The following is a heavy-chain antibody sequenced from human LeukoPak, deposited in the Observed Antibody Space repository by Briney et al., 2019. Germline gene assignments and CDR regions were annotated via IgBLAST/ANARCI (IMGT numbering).Heavy chain of an antibody. CDR3: ARDSSGWFHYMDV. J-gene: IGHJ6*03. V-gene: IGHV3-21*01. Sequence: PGGSLRLSCAASGFTFSSYSMNWVRQAPGKGLEWVSSISSSSSYIYYADSVKGRFTISRDNAKNSLYLQMNSLRAEDTAVYYCARDSSGWFHYMDVWGKGTTVTVSS. CDR1: GFTFSSYS. CDR2: ISSSSSYI. D-gene: IGHD6-19*01.